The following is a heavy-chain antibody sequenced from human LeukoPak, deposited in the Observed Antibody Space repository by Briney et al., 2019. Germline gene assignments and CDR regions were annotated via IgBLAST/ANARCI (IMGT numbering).Heavy chain of an antibody. D-gene: IGHD4-11*01. V-gene: IGHV1-69*01. CDR2: IIPIFGTA. CDR1: GGTFSSYA. Sequence: SVKVSCKASGGTFSSYAISWVRQAPGQGLEWMGGIIPIFGTANYAQKFQGRVTITADESTSTAYMELSSLRSEDTAVYYCSRESGTTVTKYYCDYWGQGTLVTVSS. J-gene: IGHJ4*02. CDR3: SRESGTTVTKYYCDY.